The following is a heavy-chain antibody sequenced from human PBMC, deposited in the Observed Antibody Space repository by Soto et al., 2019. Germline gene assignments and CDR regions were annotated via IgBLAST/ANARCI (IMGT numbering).Heavy chain of an antibody. CDR3: ASQAIKYSRSSWEIDY. D-gene: IGHD6-6*01. J-gene: IGHJ4*02. Sequence: EVQLVQSGAEVKKPGESLQISCKGSGNSFSSYWIGWVRQMPGRGLEWMGIVYPGDSDIRYSPSFQGQVTISADKSISTAYLQWSSLKVSDTAMYYCASQAIKYSRSSWEIDYWGQGTLVTVSS. CDR1: GNSFSSYW. V-gene: IGHV5-51*01. CDR2: VYPGDSDI.